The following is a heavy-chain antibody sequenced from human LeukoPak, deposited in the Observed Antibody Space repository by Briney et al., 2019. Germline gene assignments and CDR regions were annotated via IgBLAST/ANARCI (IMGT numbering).Heavy chain of an antibody. V-gene: IGHV4-59*01. CDR3: ASGRIVGATAAFPLDY. D-gene: IGHD1-26*01. Sequence: SETLSLTCTVSGGSISSYYWSWIRQPPGKGLEWIGYIYYSGSTNYNPSLKSRVTISVDTSRKQFSLKLSSVTAADTAVYYCASGRIVGATAAFPLDYWGQGTLVTVSS. CDR2: IYYSGST. CDR1: GGSISSYY. J-gene: IGHJ4*02.